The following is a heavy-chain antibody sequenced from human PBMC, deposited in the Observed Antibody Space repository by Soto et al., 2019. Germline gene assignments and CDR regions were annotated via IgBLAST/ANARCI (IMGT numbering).Heavy chain of an antibody. V-gene: IGHV3-30*18. D-gene: IGHD3-3*01. J-gene: IGHJ6*02. CDR3: AKARAIFGVVIAADYYYDMNV. Sequence: LRLSCAASGFTFSNYAMHWVRQAPGKGLEWVAVISFDGTNTNYADSVKGRFTISRDNSKNTLFLQMNSLRLEDTAVYYCAKARAIFGVVIAADYYYDMNVWGQGTTVTV. CDR2: ISFDGTNT. CDR1: GFTFSNYA.